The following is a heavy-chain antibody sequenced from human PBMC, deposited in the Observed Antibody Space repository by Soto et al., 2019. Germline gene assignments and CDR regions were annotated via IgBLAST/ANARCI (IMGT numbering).Heavy chain of an antibody. CDR2: ISSSSYI. V-gene: IGHV3-21*01. CDR1: GFTFSSYS. J-gene: IGHJ6*02. Sequence: PGGSLRLSCAASGFTFSSYSMNWVRQAPGKGLEWVSSISSSSYIYYADSLKGRFTISRDNAKNSLYLQMNSLRAEDTAVYYCARDLMDYYYGMDVWGQGTTVTVSS. D-gene: IGHD3-10*01. CDR3: ARDLMDYYYGMDV.